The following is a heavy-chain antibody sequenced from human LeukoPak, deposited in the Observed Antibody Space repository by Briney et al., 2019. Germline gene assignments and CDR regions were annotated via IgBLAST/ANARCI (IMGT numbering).Heavy chain of an antibody. V-gene: IGHV4-39*01. CDR2: IYYSGST. CDR3: ARQGCSSASCSTNWFDP. J-gene: IGHJ5*02. D-gene: IGHD2-2*02. Sequence: KSSETLSLTCTVSGGSISSSSYYWGWIRQPPGKGLEWIGSIYYSGSTYYNPSLKSRVTISVDTSKNQFSLKLSSVTAADTAVYYCARQGCSSASCSTNWFDPWGQGTLVTVSS. CDR1: GGSISSSSYY.